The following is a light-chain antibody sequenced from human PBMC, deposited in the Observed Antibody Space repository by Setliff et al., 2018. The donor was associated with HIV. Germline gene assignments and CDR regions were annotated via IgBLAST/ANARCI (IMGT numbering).Light chain of an antibody. Sequence: QSALTQPPSASGSPGQSVTISCTGTSSDVGDYNYVSWYQQHPGKAPKLMIYEITKRPSGVPDRFSGSKSGNTASLTVSGLQAEDEADYYCSSYTSSSTPVFGTGTKVTVL. J-gene: IGLJ1*01. CDR2: EIT. CDR1: SSDVGDYNY. V-gene: IGLV2-8*01. CDR3: SSYTSSSTPV.